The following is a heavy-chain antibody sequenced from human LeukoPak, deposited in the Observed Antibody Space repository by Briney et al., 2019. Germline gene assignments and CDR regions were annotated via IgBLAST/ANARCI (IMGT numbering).Heavy chain of an antibody. D-gene: IGHD3-22*01. CDR2: IYSGGST. Sequence: PGGSLRLSCAASGFTVSSNYMSWVRQAPGKGLEWGSVIYSGGSTYYADSVKGRFTISRDNSKNTLYLQMISLRAEDTAVHYCAREPIYYYDSSGYVDAWGQGTMVTVSS. J-gene: IGHJ3*01. CDR1: GFTVSSNY. V-gene: IGHV3-66*02. CDR3: AREPIYYYDSSGYVDA.